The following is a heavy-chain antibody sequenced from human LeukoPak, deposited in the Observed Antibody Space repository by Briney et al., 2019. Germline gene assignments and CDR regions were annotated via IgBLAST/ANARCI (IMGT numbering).Heavy chain of an antibody. CDR2: IYYSGST. Sequence: SETLSLTCTVSGGSVSSGSYYWSWIRQPLGKGLEWIGYIYYSGSTNYNPSLKSRVTISVDTSKNQFSLKLSSVTAADTAVYYCARDRYNWNDVMGDYYYYGMDVWGKGTTVTVSS. J-gene: IGHJ6*04. CDR1: GGSVSSGSYY. V-gene: IGHV4-61*01. CDR3: ARDRYNWNDVMGDYYYYGMDV. D-gene: IGHD1-1*01.